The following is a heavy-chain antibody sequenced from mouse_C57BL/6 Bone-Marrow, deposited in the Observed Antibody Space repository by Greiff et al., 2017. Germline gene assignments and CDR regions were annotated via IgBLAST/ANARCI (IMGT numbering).Heavy chain of an antibody. Sequence: VQLQQSGAELMKPGASVKLSCKATGYTFTGYWIEWVKQRPGHGLEWIGEILPGRGSTNYNEKFKGKATFTADTSSNTAYMQLSSLTTEDSAIYYCANAYPYWYFDVWGTGTTVTVSS. CDR1: GYTFTGYW. CDR2: ILPGRGST. J-gene: IGHJ1*03. D-gene: IGHD2-10*01. CDR3: ANAYPYWYFDV. V-gene: IGHV1-9*01.